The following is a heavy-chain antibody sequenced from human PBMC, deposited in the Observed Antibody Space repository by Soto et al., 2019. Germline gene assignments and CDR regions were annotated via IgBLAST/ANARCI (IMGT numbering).Heavy chain of an antibody. CDR1: GYTFTSYA. CDR3: ARVDCSSTSCYSTGDY. V-gene: IGHV1-3*01. CDR2: INAGNGNT. J-gene: IGHJ4*02. D-gene: IGHD2-2*01. Sequence: ASVKVSCKASGYTFTSYAMHWVRQAPGQRLEWMGWINAGNGNTKYSQKFQGRVTITRDTSISTAYMELSSLRSEDTAVYYCARVDCSSTSCYSTGDYWGQGTLVTVSS.